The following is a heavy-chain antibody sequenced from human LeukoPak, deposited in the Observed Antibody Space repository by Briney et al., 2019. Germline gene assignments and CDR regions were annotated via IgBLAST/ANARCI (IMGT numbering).Heavy chain of an antibody. J-gene: IGHJ4*02. CDR3: ARDNYDSSGPYYFDY. D-gene: IGHD3-22*01. V-gene: IGHV3-48*03. Sequence: GGSLRLSCAASGFTFSSCEMNWVRQAPGKGLEWVSYISSSGSTIYYADSVKGRFTISRDNAKNSLYLQMISLRAEDTAVYSCARDNYDSSGPYYFDYWGQGTLVTVSS. CDR2: ISSSGSTI. CDR1: GFTFSSCE.